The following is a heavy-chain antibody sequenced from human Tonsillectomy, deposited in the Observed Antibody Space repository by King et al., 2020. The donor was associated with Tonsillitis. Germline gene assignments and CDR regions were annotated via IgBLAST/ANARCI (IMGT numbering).Heavy chain of an antibody. V-gene: IGHV3-74*01. Sequence: VQLVESGGGLVQPGGSLRLSCVASGFAFSNHWMHWVRQTPGKGLVWVSHIGPDGSTTTYADSVKGRFTISRDNAKNTLYLQMNSLRAEDTAVYYCAVLFASFDLWGRGTLVTVSS. CDR2: IGPDGSTT. CDR3: AVLFASFDL. CDR1: GFAFSNHW. J-gene: IGHJ2*01.